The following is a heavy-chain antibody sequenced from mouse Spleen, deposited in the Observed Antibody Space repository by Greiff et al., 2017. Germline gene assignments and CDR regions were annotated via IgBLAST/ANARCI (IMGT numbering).Heavy chain of an antibody. V-gene: IGHV2-5*01. D-gene: IGHD2-10*02. CDR1: GFSLTSYG. Sequence: QVQLQQSGPGLVQPSQSLSITCTVSGFSLTSYGVHWVRQSPGKGLEWLGVIWRGGSTDYNAAFMSRLSITKDNSKSQVFFKMNSLQADDTAIYYCAKNRGYGLYAMDYWGQGTSVTVSS. CDR3: AKNRGYGLYAMDY. CDR2: IWRGGST. J-gene: IGHJ4*01.